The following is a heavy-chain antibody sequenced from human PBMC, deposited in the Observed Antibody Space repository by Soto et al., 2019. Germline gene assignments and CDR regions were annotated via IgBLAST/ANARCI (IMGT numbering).Heavy chain of an antibody. J-gene: IGHJ4*02. Sequence: SETLSLTCTVSGGSISSYYWSWIRQPPGKGLEWIGYIYYSGSTNYNPSLKSRVTISVDRSKNQFSLKLSSVTAADTAVYYCARYKVYYDSSGYYTYYFDYWGQGTLVTVSS. CDR2: IYYSGST. CDR1: GGSISSYY. D-gene: IGHD3-22*01. V-gene: IGHV4-59*12. CDR3: ARYKVYYDSSGYYTYYFDY.